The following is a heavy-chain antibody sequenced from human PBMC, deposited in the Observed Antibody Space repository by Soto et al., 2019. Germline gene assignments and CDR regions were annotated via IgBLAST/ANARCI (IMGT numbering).Heavy chain of an antibody. D-gene: IGHD6-13*01. V-gene: IGHV3-11*05. CDR3: AREGVSGWFDP. CDR2: ISSSSSYT. CDR1: GFTFSDYY. Sequence: QVQLVESGGGLVKPGRSLRLSCAASGFTFSDYYMSWIRQAPGKGLEWVSYISSSSSYTNYAESVKGRFTISRDNAKNSLYLQLNSLRAEDTAVYYCAREGVSGWFDPWGQGTLVTVSS. J-gene: IGHJ5*02.